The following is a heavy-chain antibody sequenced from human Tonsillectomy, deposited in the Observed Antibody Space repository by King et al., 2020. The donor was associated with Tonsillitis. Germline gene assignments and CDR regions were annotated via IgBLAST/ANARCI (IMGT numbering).Heavy chain of an antibody. J-gene: IGHJ4*02. CDR3: GRGTAPVVTMGTIDY. D-gene: IGHD4/OR15-4a*01. Sequence: EVQLVESGGGLVKPGGSLRLSCAASGFTFSTYSLNWVRQAPGKELEWVSFISSSRTFIHSADSVKGRFTISRDNAKRSVYLEMNSLRAEDTAMYYCGRGTAPVVTMGTIDYWGQGTLVTVSS. V-gene: IGHV3-21*01. CDR1: GFTFSTYS. CDR2: ISSSRTFI.